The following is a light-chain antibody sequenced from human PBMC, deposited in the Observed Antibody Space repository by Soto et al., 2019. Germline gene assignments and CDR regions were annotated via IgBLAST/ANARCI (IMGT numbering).Light chain of an antibody. CDR1: QTVSAN. Sequence: EIVMTQSPATLSVSPGERATLSCRASQTVSANLAWYQQKPGQAPRLLIYGASNRATVVPARFSGSGSGTEFTLTISSLQSQDFAVYFCHQHENWPVTFVGGTKVEIK. CDR2: GAS. J-gene: IGKJ4*01. CDR3: HQHENWPVT. V-gene: IGKV3-15*01.